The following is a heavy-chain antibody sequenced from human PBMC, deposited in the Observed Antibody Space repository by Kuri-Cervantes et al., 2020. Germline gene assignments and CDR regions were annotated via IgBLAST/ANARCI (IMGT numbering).Heavy chain of an antibody. V-gene: IGHV3-30*02. CDR2: IWYDGSNK. CDR3: AKDVILSAPWWYFDL. Sequence: GESLKISCVASGFTFNNYDLHWVRQAPGKGLEWVAVIWYDGSNKYYADSVKGRFTISRDNSKNTLYLQMNSLRAEDTAVYYCAKDVILSAPWWYFDLWGRGTLVTVSS. J-gene: IGHJ2*01. CDR1: GFTFNNYD. D-gene: IGHD2/OR15-2a*01.